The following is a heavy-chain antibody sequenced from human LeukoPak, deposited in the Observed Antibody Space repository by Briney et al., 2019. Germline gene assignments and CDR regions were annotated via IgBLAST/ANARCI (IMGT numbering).Heavy chain of an antibody. Sequence: GGSLRLSCAASGFTFSSFAMHWVRHAPSKGLEWVAVISSDGNNKYYADSVKGRFTISRDNSKNTLYLQMNSLRDGDTAVYYCARDTPGYYYGMDVWGQGTTVTVSS. CDR2: ISSDGNNK. D-gene: IGHD3-10*01. J-gene: IGHJ6*02. CDR1: GFTFSSFA. CDR3: ARDTPGYYYGMDV. V-gene: IGHV3-30-3*01.